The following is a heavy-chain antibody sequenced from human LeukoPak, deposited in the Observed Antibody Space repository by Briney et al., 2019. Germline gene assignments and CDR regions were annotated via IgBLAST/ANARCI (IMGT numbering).Heavy chain of an antibody. Sequence: PGGSLRLSCAASGFTFSDYYMSWIRQAPGKGLEWVSYISSSSSTIYYADSVKRRFTISRDNAKNSLYLQMNSLRAEDTAVYYCARDVEAGDFWSGTANDYWGQGTLVTVSS. D-gene: IGHD3-3*01. J-gene: IGHJ4*02. CDR1: GFTFSDYY. CDR2: ISSSSSTI. CDR3: ARDVEAGDFWSGTANDY. V-gene: IGHV3-11*04.